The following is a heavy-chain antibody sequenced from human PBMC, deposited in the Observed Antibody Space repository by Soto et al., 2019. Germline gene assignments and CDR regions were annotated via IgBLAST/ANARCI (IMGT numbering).Heavy chain of an antibody. D-gene: IGHD2-2*01. CDR2: INHSGST. J-gene: IGHJ5*02. CDR3: ASSVVPAAGWFDP. Sequence: QVQLQQWGAGLLKPSETLSLTCAVYGGSFSGYYWSWIRQPPRKGLEWIGEINHSGSTNYNPSLKSRVTISVDTSKNQFSLKLSSVTAADTAVYYCASSVVPAAGWFDPWGQGTLVTVSS. V-gene: IGHV4-34*01. CDR1: GGSFSGYY.